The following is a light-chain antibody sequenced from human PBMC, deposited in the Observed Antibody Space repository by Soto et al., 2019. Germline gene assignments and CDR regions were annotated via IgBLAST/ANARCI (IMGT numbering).Light chain of an antibody. CDR3: QKYNRAPHT. Sequence: DIQMTQSPSSLSASVGDRVTITCRASQGINNYLAWYQQKPGKVPKLLIYAASTLQSGVPSRFSGSGSGTDFHRPISRLQPEDVATYYWQKYNRAPHTFGQGTKLEIK. V-gene: IGKV1-27*01. CDR1: QGINNY. J-gene: IGKJ2*01. CDR2: AAS.